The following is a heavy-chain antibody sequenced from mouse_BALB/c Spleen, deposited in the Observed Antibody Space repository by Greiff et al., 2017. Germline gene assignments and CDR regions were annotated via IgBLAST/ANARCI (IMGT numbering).Heavy chain of an antibody. J-gene: IGHJ2*01. CDR1: GFTFSSYT. Sequence: DVMLVESGGGLVKPGGSLKLSCAASGFTFSSYTMSWVRQTPEKRLEWVATISSGGSYTYYPDSVKGRFTISRDNAKNTLYLQMSSLKSEDTAMYYCTRDRYFDYWGQGTTLTVSS. V-gene: IGHV5-6-4*01. CDR3: TRDRYFDY. CDR2: ISSGGSYT.